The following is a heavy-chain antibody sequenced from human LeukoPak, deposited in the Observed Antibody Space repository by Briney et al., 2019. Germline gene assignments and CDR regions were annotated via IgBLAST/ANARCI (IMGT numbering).Heavy chain of an antibody. CDR1: GFTFSSYG. V-gene: IGHV3-30*02. CDR3: AKEYYYDSSGYYYVPHHGDAFDI. CDR2: IRYDGSNK. J-gene: IGHJ3*02. D-gene: IGHD3-22*01. Sequence: PGGSLRLSCAASGFTFSSYGMHWVRQAPGKGLEWVAFIRYDGSNKYYADYVKGRFTISRDNSKNTLYLQMNSLRAEDTAVYYCAKEYYYDSSGYYYVPHHGDAFDIWGQGTVVTVSS.